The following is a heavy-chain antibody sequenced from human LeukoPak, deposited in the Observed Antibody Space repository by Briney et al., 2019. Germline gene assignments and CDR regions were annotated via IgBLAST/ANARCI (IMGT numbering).Heavy chain of an antibody. D-gene: IGHD3-3*01. Sequence: PGGSLRLSCAAAGFTFSSYLMSGGRQAPGKGLEWVASIKQDGSEKYYVDSVKGRFTISRDNAKNSLYLQMNSLRAEDTAVYYCAREMTIFGFVISYYDIDVWGQGTTVTVSS. CDR1: GFTFSSYL. CDR2: IKQDGSEK. V-gene: IGHV3-7*05. CDR3: AREMTIFGFVISYYDIDV. J-gene: IGHJ6*02.